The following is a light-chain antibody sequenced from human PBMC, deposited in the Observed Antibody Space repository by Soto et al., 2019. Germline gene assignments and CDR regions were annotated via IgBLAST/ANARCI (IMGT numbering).Light chain of an antibody. CDR3: SSYPSSSTRGV. Sequence: QSALTQPASVSGSPGQSITISCTGTSSDVGGYNYVSWYQQHPGKAPKLMIYEVSNRPSGVSNRFSGSKSGNTASLTISGLQAEDEADYYCSSYPSSSTRGVLGNGTKVT. CDR1: SSDVGGYNY. J-gene: IGLJ1*01. CDR2: EVS. V-gene: IGLV2-14*01.